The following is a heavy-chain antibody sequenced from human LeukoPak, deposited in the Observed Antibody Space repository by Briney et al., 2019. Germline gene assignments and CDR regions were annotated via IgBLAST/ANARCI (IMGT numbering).Heavy chain of an antibody. CDR1: GFTFSSYW. D-gene: IGHD1-26*01. Sequence: GGSLRLSCAASGFTFSSYWMHWVRQAPGKGLVLVSRINSDERSTTYADSVKGRFTISRDNAKNTLYLQMNSLRAEDTAVYYCARVKGELNFDYWGQGTLVTVSS. CDR3: ARVKGELNFDY. V-gene: IGHV3-74*01. CDR2: INSDERST. J-gene: IGHJ4*02.